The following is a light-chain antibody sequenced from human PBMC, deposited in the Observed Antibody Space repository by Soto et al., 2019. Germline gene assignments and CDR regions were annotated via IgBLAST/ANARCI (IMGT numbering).Light chain of an antibody. V-gene: IGLV1-44*01. CDR1: SSNIGSNS. CDR2: SYX. J-gene: IGLJ3*02. CDR3: ATWDDTLNGRV. Sequence: QSLLTQPPSASGTPGQRVTISCSGSSSNIGSNSVNWYHQVAGTAPKLLIHSYXXRPSGVPDRFSGSKSGTSASLAISGLQSGDEADYYCATWDDTLNGRVFGGGTKVTVL.